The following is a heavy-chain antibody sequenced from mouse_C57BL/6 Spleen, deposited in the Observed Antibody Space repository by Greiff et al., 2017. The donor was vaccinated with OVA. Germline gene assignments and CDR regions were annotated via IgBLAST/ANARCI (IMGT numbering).Heavy chain of an antibody. J-gene: IGHJ4*01. D-gene: IGHD2-14*01. CDR1: GFTFSDYG. CDR3: AREGTGYAMDY. Sequence: EVMLVESGGGLVKPGGSLKLSCAASGFTFSDYGMHWVRQAPEKGLEWVAYISSGSSTIYYADTVKGRFTISRDNAKNTLFLQMTSLRSEDTAMYYCAREGTGYAMDYWGQGTSVTVSS. CDR2: ISSGSSTI. V-gene: IGHV5-17*01.